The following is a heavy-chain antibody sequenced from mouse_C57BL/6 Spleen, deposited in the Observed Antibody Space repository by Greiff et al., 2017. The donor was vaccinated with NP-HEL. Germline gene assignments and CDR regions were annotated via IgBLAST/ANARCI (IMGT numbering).Heavy chain of an antibody. V-gene: IGHV1-50*01. J-gene: IGHJ4*01. Sequence: QVQLQQPGAELVKPGASVKLSCKASGYTFTSYWMQWVKQRPGQGLEWIGEIDPSDSYTNYNQKFKGKATLTVDTSSSTAYMQLSSLTSEDSAVYYCARGIYGYYAMDYWGQGTSVTVSS. D-gene: IGHD1-1*01. CDR3: ARGIYGYYAMDY. CDR2: IDPSDSYT. CDR1: GYTFTSYW.